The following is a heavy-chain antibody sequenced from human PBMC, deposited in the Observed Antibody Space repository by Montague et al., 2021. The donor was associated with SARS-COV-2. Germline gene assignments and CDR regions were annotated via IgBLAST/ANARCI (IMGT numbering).Heavy chain of an antibody. J-gene: IGHJ6*03. CDR2: ISYSGRT. D-gene: IGHD3-10*01. CDR3: ASSYYYGSGTYVYNYYRDV. Sequence: SETLSLTCTVSGGSVSSSPYYWGWIRQPPGRGLEWVGSISYSGRTYFSPSLKSRLTISVDSSENQFSLRLSSVTAADTAVYYCASSYYYGSGTYVYNYYRDVGGKGTTVTVSS. CDR1: GGSVSSSPYY. V-gene: IGHV4-39*01.